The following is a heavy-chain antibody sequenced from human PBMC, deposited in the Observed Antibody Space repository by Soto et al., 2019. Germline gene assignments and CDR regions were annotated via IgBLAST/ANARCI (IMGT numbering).Heavy chain of an antibody. CDR1: GGTFSRYA. CDR2: IIPIFGTA. CDR3: ARDLVGYYFDY. Sequence: SVKVSCKASGGTFSRYAISWVRQAPGQGLEWMGGIIPIFGTANYAQKFQGRVTITADESTSTGYMELSSLRSEDTAVYYCARDLVGYYFDYWGQGTLVTVAS. D-gene: IGHD2-15*01. V-gene: IGHV1-69*13. J-gene: IGHJ4*02.